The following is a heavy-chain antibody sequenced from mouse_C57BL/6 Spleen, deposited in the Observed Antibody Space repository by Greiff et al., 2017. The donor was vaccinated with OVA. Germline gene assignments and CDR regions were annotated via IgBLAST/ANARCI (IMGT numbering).Heavy chain of an antibody. Sequence: QVQLKESGAELARPGASVKLSCKASGYTFTSYGISWVKQRTGQGLEWIGEIYPRSGNTYYNEKFKGKATLTADKSSSTAYMELRSLTSEDSAVYFCARSKLRGSGYPFFDYWGQGTTLTVSS. CDR1: GYTFTSYG. D-gene: IGHD3-2*02. CDR2: IYPRSGNT. CDR3: ARSKLRGSGYPFFDY. J-gene: IGHJ2*01. V-gene: IGHV1-81*01.